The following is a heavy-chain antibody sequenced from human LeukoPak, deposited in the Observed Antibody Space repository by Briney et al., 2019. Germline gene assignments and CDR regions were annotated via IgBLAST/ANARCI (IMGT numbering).Heavy chain of an antibody. CDR2: IMPIFGTA. CDR3: ARESSSTSCPFDY. J-gene: IGHJ4*02. Sequence: SGKVSCKASGGTFSSYAISWVRQAPRQGLEWRGGIMPIFGTANYAQKCQGRVTITADESTSTAYMELSSLRSEDTAVYYCARESSSTSCPFDYWGQGTLVTVSS. D-gene: IGHD2-2*01. V-gene: IGHV1-69*01. CDR1: GGTFSSYA.